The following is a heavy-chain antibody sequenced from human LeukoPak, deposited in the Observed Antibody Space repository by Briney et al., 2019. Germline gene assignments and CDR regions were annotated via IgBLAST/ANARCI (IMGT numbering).Heavy chain of an antibody. CDR2: IYTSGST. Sequence: SETLSLTCTVSGDSITSSVYYWGWIRQPAGKGLEWIGRIYTSGSTNYNPSLKSRVTMSVDTSKNQFSLKLSSVTAADTAVYYCARDKVGASSGYHPIYYYYYMDVWGKGTTVTISS. D-gene: IGHD3-22*01. J-gene: IGHJ6*03. V-gene: IGHV4-61*02. CDR1: GDSITSSVYY. CDR3: ARDKVGASSGYHPIYYYYYMDV.